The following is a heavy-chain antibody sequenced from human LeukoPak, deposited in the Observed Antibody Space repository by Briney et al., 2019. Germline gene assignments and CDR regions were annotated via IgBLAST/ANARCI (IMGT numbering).Heavy chain of an antibody. D-gene: IGHD3-10*01. Sequence: GASVKVSCKASGYTFTSYDINWVRQATGQGLEWMGWMNPNSGNTGYAQKFQGRVTMTRNTSISTAYMELSSLRSEDTAVYYCARGYGSGSYRERIFDYWGQGTLVTVSS. V-gene: IGHV1-8*01. CDR3: ARGYGSGSYRERIFDY. CDR1: GYTFTSYD. CDR2: MNPNSGNT. J-gene: IGHJ4*02.